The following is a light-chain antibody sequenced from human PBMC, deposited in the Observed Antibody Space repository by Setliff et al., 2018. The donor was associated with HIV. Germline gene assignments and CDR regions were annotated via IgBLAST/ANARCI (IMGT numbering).Light chain of an antibody. Sequence: QSALTQPASVSGSPGQSITISCTGTSSDVGGFDYVSWYQQHPGKAPKLMIYDVTNRPSGVSNRFSAPKSGNTASLAISGLQAEDAADYYCTSYTRNTTYVFGTGTRSPS. CDR2: DVT. CDR3: TSYTRNTTYV. J-gene: IGLJ1*01. CDR1: SSDVGGFDY. V-gene: IGLV2-14*03.